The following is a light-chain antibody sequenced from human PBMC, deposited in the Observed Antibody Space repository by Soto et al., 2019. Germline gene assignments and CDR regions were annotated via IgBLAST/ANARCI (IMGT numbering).Light chain of an antibody. CDR2: AAS. CDR1: QHISNY. Sequence: DIQMTQSPPSLSASVGDRVTITCRASQHISNYLAWFQQTPGKAPKSLISAASSLQNGVPPRFSGSGFGTDFTLTISSLQPEDFATCYCQQYDSYPHTFGHGTKLEI. CDR3: QQYDSYPHT. V-gene: IGKV1-16*01. J-gene: IGKJ2*01.